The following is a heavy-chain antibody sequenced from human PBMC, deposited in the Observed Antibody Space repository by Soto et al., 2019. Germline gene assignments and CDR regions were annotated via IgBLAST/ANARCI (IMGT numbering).Heavy chain of an antibody. D-gene: IGHD3-22*01. Sequence: QVQLVQSGAEVKKPGASVKVSCKASGYTFTSYAMHWVRQAPGQRLEWMGWINAGNGNTKYSQKFQGRVTITRDTSASTAYMELSSLRSEDTAVYYCARVTNYYDSSGYSFDYWGQGTLVTVS. CDR2: INAGNGNT. CDR3: ARVTNYYDSSGYSFDY. CDR1: GYTFTSYA. J-gene: IGHJ4*02. V-gene: IGHV1-3*01.